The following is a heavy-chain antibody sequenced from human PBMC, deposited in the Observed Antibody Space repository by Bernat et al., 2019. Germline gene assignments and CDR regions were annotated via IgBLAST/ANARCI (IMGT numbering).Heavy chain of an antibody. Sequence: QVQLQESGPGLVKPSETLSLTCAVSGGSIGNSNWWSWVRQPPGKGLQWIGELYRDGSTNYNPSLKSRVTISVDTSKNQFSLRLSSVTAADTAVYYCARDFLGGFGKWGQGTLVTVSS. CDR1: GGSIGNSNW. J-gene: IGHJ4*02. V-gene: IGHV4-4*02. CDR2: LYRDGST. D-gene: IGHD3-16*01. CDR3: ARDFLGGFGK.